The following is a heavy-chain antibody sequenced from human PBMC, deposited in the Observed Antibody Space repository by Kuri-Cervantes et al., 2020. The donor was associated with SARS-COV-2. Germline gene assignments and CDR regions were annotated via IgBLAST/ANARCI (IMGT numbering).Heavy chain of an antibody. CDR1: GFTFSSYW. CDR3: ARDITKITQILIAIFKDSYAMDV. Sequence: GESLKISCAASGFTFSSYWMSWVRQAPGKGLEWVAFTRSEGITKYYGDSVRGRFTISRDNSKNTLYLQMNSLRPEETAVDYCARDITKITQILIAIFKDSYAMDVWGQGTTVTVSS. J-gene: IGHJ6*02. V-gene: IGHV3-30*02. D-gene: IGHD5-12*01. CDR2: TRSEGITK.